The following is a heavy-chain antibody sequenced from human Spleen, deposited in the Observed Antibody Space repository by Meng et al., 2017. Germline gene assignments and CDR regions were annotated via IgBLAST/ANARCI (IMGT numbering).Heavy chain of an antibody. CDR1: GHTFTSYY. D-gene: IGHD4-11*01. V-gene: IGHV1-46*01. CDR2: ISPSGDSA. J-gene: IGHJ4*02. Sequence: QVKLGQFGAEVKKPGASVKVSCKASGHTFTSYYVHWVRQAPRQGLEWMGIISPSGDSASYTENFQGRVTITWDTSTSTVYMELSSLKSEDTALYYCAGSNSRYYFDFWGQGTLVTVSS. CDR3: AGSNSRYYFDF.